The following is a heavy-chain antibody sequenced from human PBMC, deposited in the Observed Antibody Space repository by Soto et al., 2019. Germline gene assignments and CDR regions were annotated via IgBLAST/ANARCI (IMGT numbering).Heavy chain of an antibody. V-gene: IGHV4-59*01. J-gene: IGHJ4*02. CDR3: ARDPVDGYAFFDY. D-gene: IGHD5-12*01. CDR2: IYYSGST. CDR1: GGSISSYY. Sequence: PSDTLSLTCTVSGGSISSYYWSWIRQPPGKGLEWIGYIYYSGSTNYNPSLKSRVTISVDTSKNQFSLKLSSVTAADTAVYWCARDPVDGYAFFDYWGQGALVTVSS.